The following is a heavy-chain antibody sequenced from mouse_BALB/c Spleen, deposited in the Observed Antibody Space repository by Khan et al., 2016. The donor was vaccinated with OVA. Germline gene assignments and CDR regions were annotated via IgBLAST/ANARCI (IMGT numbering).Heavy chain of an antibody. J-gene: IGHJ2*01. CDR3: ARDRIDY. V-gene: IGHV1-7*01. CDR1: GYTFTTYW. Sequence: QVQLQQSGAELAKPGASVKMSCKASGYTFTTYWMHWVKQRPGQGLEWIGYINPTSGYTDYNQKFKDKATLTADKSSSTVYMQLSSLTPDDSAVYYCARDRIDYWGQGTTLTVSS. CDR2: INPTSGYT.